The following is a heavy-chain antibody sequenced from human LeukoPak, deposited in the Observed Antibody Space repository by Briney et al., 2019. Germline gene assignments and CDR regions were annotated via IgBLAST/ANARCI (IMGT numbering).Heavy chain of an antibody. V-gene: IGHV1-8*01. CDR1: GYTFTSYD. Sequence: ASVTVSCKASGYTFTSYDINWVRQATGQGLEWMGWMNPNSGNTGYAQKFQGRVTMTRNTSISTAYVELSSLRPEDTAVYYCARDGYDFWSGYYVNWFDPWGQGTLVTVSS. CDR2: MNPNSGNT. CDR3: ARDGYDFWSGYYVNWFDP. D-gene: IGHD3-3*01. J-gene: IGHJ5*02.